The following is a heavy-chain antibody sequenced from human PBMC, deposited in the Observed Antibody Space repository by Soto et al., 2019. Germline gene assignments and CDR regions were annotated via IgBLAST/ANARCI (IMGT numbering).Heavy chain of an antibody. CDR1: GFTFSSYA. Sequence: EVQLLESGGGLVQPGGSLRLSCAASGFTFSSYARSWVRQAPGKGLEWGSAISGSGGSTYYEDSVKGRFNISRDNSKNTLYLQMTSLRAEDTAVYYCAKDSDYYESSGYSPVVPRPSAMDYWGQETLVTESS. CDR3: AKDSDYYESSGYSPVVPRPSAMDY. V-gene: IGHV3-23*01. CDR2: ISGSGGST. J-gene: IGHJ4*02. D-gene: IGHD3-22*01.